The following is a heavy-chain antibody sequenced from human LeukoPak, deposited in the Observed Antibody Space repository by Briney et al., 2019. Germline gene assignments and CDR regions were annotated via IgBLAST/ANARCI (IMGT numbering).Heavy chain of an antibody. CDR1: GFTFSSYA. CDR3: AKDLYGDYVYYFDY. J-gene: IGHJ4*02. CDR2: ISGSGGST. D-gene: IGHD4-17*01. Sequence: GGSLRLYCAASGFTFSSYAMSWVRQAPGKGLEWVSAISGSGGSTYYADSVKGRFTISRDNSKNTLYLQMNSLRAEDTAVYYCAKDLYGDYVYYFDYWGQGTLVTVSS. V-gene: IGHV3-23*01.